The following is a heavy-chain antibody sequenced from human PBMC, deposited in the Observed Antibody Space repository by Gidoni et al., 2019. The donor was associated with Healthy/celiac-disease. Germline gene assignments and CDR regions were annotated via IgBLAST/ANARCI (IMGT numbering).Heavy chain of an antibody. CDR3: ARDYWQLVPNNWFDP. V-gene: IGHV1-18*01. CDR2: ISAYNGNT. J-gene: IGHJ5*02. D-gene: IGHD6-6*01. Sequence: QVQLVQSGAEVKKPGAAVKVSCKASGYTFPSYGISWVRQAPGHGLEWMGWISAYNGNTNYAQKLQGRGTMTTETSTSTAYMELRSLRSDDAAVYYCARDYWQLVPNNWFDPWGQGTLVTVSS. CDR1: GYTFPSYG.